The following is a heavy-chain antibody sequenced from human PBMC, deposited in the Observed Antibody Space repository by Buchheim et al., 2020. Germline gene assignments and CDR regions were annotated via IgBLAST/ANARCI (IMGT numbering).Heavy chain of an antibody. Sequence: EVQLVESGGDLVQPGGSLRLSCAASGFSVSRYEMNWVRQAPGKGLGWISHMSGSGTTTYYADSVKGRFTISRDNAKNPLYLQMDSLRGEDTAVYYCVRDLDSGDYFGHWGLGTL. CDR1: GFSVSRYE. CDR3: VRDLDSGDYFGH. CDR2: MSGSGTTT. V-gene: IGHV3-48*03. D-gene: IGHD3-22*01. J-gene: IGHJ4*02.